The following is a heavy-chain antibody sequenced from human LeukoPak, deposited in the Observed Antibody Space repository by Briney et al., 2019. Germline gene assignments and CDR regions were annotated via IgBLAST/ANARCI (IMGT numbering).Heavy chain of an antibody. Sequence: PETLSLTCTVSGGSISSYYWSWIRQPPGKGLEWIGYIYYSGSTNYNPSLKSRVTISVDTSKNQFSLKLSSVTAADTAVYYCARLRRIAAAGTAYYYYYYGMDVWGQGTTVTVSS. CDR1: GGSISSYY. V-gene: IGHV4-59*08. CDR2: IYYSGST. D-gene: IGHD6-13*01. J-gene: IGHJ6*02. CDR3: ARLRRIAAAGTAYYYYYYGMDV.